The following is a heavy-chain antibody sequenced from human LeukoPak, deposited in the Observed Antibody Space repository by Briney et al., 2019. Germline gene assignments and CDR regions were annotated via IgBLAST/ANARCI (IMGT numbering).Heavy chain of an antibody. CDR2: ISAYNGNT. V-gene: IGHV1-18*01. CDR1: GYTFTSYG. D-gene: IGHD4-17*01. J-gene: IGHJ4*02. CDR3: ARDPYDYGDHHTYFDY. Sequence: ASVTVSCKASGYTFTSYGISWVRQAPGQGLEWMGWISAYNGNTNYAQKLQGRVTMTTDTSTSTAYMELRSLRSDDTAVYYCARDPYDYGDHHTYFDYWGQGTLVTVSS.